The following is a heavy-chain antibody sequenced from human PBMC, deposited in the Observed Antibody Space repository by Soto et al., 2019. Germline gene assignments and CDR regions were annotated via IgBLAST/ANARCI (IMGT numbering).Heavy chain of an antibody. J-gene: IGHJ2*01. Sequence: QVQLVESGGGVVQPGRSLRLSCAASGFTFSTYGMHWVRQAPGKGLEWVAVIWYDGSNKYYADSVKGRFTISRDNPKKTLYRNMNSQRAAETSVDYCARHKAVAGKDWYFDLWGRGTLVTVSA. CDR2: IWYDGSNK. D-gene: IGHD6-19*01. CDR1: GFTFSTYG. CDR3: ARHKAVAGKDWYFDL. V-gene: IGHV3-33*01.